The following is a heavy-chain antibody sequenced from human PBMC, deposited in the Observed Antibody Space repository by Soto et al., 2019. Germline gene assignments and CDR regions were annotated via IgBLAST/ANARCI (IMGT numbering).Heavy chain of an antibody. D-gene: IGHD6-19*01. CDR1: GFTFITYD. V-gene: IGHV1-8*01. CDR3: ARAYNCGWANGYYGMDV. CDR2: MNPNSGNM. J-gene: IGHJ6*02. Sequence: QVQLVQSGAEVKKPGASVKVSCKASGFTFITYDIDWVRQATGQGLEWIGWMNPNSGNMGYAQKFQGRIALTRDTSISTVYMERRSLRDEGTAVYYCARAYNCGWANGYYGMDVWGQGTTVTVSS.